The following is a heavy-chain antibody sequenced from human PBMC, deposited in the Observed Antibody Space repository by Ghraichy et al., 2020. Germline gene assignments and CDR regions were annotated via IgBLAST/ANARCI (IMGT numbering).Heavy chain of an antibody. CDR3: VKDSRLAGPNDAFDI. Sequence: GGSLRLSCAASGFTFSNYVMTWVRQAPGKGLEWVSTIFSRSGDTYYTDSVKGRFAISRDNSKSTLYLQMNSLRAEDTAVYFCVKDSRLAGPNDAFDIWGQGTIVTVPS. CDR1: GFTFSNYV. CDR2: IFSRSGDT. J-gene: IGHJ3*02. D-gene: IGHD7-27*01. V-gene: IGHV3-23*01.